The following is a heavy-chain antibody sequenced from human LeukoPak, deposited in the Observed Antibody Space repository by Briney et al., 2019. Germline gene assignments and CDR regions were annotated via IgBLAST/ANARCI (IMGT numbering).Heavy chain of an antibody. V-gene: IGHV1-2*02. CDR1: GYTFTGYY. Sequence: GASVKVSCKASGYTFTGYYMHWVRQAPGQGLEWMGWINPNSGGTNYAQKFQGRGTMTRDTSISTAYMELSRLRSDDTAVYYCARGLVVPAAMLVVGAFDIWGQGTMVTVSS. D-gene: IGHD2-2*01. CDR2: INPNSGGT. J-gene: IGHJ3*02. CDR3: ARGLVVPAAMLVVGAFDI.